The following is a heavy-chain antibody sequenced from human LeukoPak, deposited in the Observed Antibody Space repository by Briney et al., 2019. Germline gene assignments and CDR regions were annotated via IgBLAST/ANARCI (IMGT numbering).Heavy chain of an antibody. D-gene: IGHD3-22*01. CDR3: AKVYDRTLNAAFDI. V-gene: IGHV3-48*03. J-gene: IGHJ3*02. CDR2: ISSSGSTI. Sequence: GGSLRLSCAASGFTFSSYEMNWVRQAPGKGLEWVSYISSSGSTIYYADSVKGRFTISRDNSKNSLYLQLNSLRAEDTALYYCAKVYDRTLNAAFDIWGQGTMVTVSS. CDR1: GFTFSSYE.